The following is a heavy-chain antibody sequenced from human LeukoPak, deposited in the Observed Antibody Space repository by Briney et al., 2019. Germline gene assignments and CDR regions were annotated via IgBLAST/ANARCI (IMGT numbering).Heavy chain of an antibody. Sequence: GGSLRLSCAASGFTFSSYAMHWVRQAPGKGLEWVAVISYDGSNKYYANSVKGRFTISRDNSKNTLYLQMNSLRAEDTAVYYCARGTRDDYGDYGPVHWGQGTLVTVSS. CDR2: ISYDGSNK. CDR1: GFTFSSYA. J-gene: IGHJ4*02. D-gene: IGHD4-17*01. CDR3: ARGTRDDYGDYGPVH. V-gene: IGHV3-30*04.